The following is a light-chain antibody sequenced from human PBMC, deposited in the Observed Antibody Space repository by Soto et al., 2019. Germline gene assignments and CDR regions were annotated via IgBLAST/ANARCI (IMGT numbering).Light chain of an antibody. J-gene: IGKJ5*01. V-gene: IGKV3-20*01. CDR2: GAS. Sequence: VLTQSRCTLSWSPGESSTLSCRASQTVSITYLTWYQQKPGQAPRLLIFGASKRATGIPDRFSGSGSGRDFTLTISGLEPEDFAVYYRQQYGSSPLISFGQGTRLEIK. CDR1: QTVSITY. CDR3: QQYGSSPLIS.